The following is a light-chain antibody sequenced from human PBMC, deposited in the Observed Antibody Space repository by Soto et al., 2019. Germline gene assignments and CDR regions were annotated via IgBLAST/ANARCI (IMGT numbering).Light chain of an antibody. CDR2: DVS. V-gene: IGLV2-14*01. CDR3: SSYTSSSTYV. Sequence: QSALTQPASVSGSPGQWMTISCTGTSSDVGGYNYVSWYQQHPGKAPKLMIYDVSNRPSGVSNRFSGSKSVNTASLTISGLQAEDEADYYCSSYTSSSTYVFGTGTKVTVL. J-gene: IGLJ1*01. CDR1: SSDVGGYNY.